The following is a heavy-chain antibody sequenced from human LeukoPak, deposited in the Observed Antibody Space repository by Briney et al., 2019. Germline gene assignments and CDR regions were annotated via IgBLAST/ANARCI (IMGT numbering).Heavy chain of an antibody. Sequence: PSETLSPTCTVSGGSISSYYWSWIRQPPGKGLEWIGYIYYSGSTNYNPSLKSRVTISVDTSKNQFSLKLSSVTAADTAVYYCARMPRWDGYDLDYWGQGTLVTVS. V-gene: IGHV4-59*01. CDR1: GGSISSYY. CDR3: ARMPRWDGYDLDY. D-gene: IGHD5-12*01. CDR2: IYYSGST. J-gene: IGHJ4*02.